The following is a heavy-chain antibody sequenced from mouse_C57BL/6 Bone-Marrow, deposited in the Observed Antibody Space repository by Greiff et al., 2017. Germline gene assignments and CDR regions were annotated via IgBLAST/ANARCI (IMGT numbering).Heavy chain of an antibody. CDR3: AMMGWSFDY. J-gene: IGHJ2*01. CDR1: GYTFTSYW. CDR2: IDPSDSYT. V-gene: IGHV1-50*01. D-gene: IGHD2-3*01. Sequence: VQLKQPGAELVKPGASVKLSCKASGYTFTSYWMQWVKQRPGQGLEWIGEIDPSDSYTNYNQKFKGKATLTVDTSSSTAYMQLSSLTSEDSAVYYCAMMGWSFDYWGQGTTLTVSS.